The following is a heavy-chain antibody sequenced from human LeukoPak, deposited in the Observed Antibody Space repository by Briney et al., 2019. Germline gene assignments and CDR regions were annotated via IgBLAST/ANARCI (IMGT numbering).Heavy chain of an antibody. CDR3: TTFEY. J-gene: IGHJ4*02. V-gene: IGHV3-15*01. CDR1: GFSFSNAW. Sequence: GGSLRLSCAASGFSFSNAWMSWVRQAPRKGLEWVGRTKSKTDGGTTDYAAPVKGRFTISTDDSQNTLYLQMNSLKTEDTAVYYCTTFEYWGQGTLVTVSS. CDR2: TKSKTDGGTT.